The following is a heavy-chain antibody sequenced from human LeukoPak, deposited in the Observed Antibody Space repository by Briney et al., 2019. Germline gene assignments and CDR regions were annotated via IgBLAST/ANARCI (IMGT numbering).Heavy chain of an antibody. CDR1: GYTFTGYY. CDR3: ARVGHYDSSVYADDVFDF. V-gene: IGHV1-2*06. D-gene: IGHD3-22*01. J-gene: IGHJ3*01. CDR2: INPNSGGT. Sequence: GASVKVSCKASGYTFTGYYMHWVRQAPGQGLEWMGRINPNSGGTNYAQKFQGRVTMTRDTSISTAYMELSRLRSDDTAVYYCARVGHYDSSVYADDVFDFWGQETMVTVSS.